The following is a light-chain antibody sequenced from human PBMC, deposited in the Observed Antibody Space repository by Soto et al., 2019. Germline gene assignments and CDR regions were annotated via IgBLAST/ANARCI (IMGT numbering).Light chain of an antibody. CDR2: GAK. J-gene: IGKJ5*01. CDR1: QAISNY. CDR3: QQCHATPLT. Sequence: VHMTQSASFLSASVGYRVTITCRASQAISNYLNWYQQKQGKAPSLLIFGAKTLQSGVPSRFSGSGYGTDFNLTITTLQTEDVGIYYCQQCHATPLTFGQGTRLEIK. V-gene: IGKV1-39*01.